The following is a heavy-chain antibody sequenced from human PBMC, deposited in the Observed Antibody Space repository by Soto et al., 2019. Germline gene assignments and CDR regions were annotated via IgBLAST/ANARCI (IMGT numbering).Heavy chain of an antibody. J-gene: IGHJ4*02. Sequence: QVQLQESGPRLVKPSQTLSLTCTVSGGSISDVDYYWSWIRQAPGKDLEWIGHIYNGGNTYRNPSLRSRLTISRDTSKGQFSLSLNSVTAGGTDVYYCASGLSVDTVAQWGQGTLVTVSS. D-gene: IGHD4-17*01. V-gene: IGHV4-30-4*01. CDR1: GGSISDVDYY. CDR2: IYNGGNT. CDR3: ASGLSVDTVAQ.